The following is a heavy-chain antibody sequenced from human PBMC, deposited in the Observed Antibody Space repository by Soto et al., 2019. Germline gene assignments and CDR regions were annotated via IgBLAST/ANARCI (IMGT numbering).Heavy chain of an antibody. CDR3: ATDLDVVVVVTATRGLDV. CDR2: ISYDGSKK. CDR1: GFTFDNYG. V-gene: IGHV3-30*03. J-gene: IGHJ6*02. D-gene: IGHD2-15*01. Sequence: QVQLVESGGGVVQPGRSLRLSCAASGFTFDNYGLHWVRQAPGKGLEWVAVISYDGSKKFYADSVTGRFTISRDNSKNTLYLQMNTLRVEDTAVYYCATDLDVVVVVTATRGLDVWGQGPTVTVAS.